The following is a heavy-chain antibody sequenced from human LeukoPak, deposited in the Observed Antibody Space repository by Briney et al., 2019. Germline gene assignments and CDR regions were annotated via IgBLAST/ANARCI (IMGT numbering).Heavy chain of an antibody. D-gene: IGHD4-17*01. CDR2: IYHTGST. CDR3: AGDPSHYGSFDS. V-gene: IGHV4-59*01. J-gene: IGHJ4*02. CDR1: GGSPTSGY. Sequence: SETLSLTCTVSGGSPTSGYGSWIRQPPGNGLEWIGYIYHTGSTNYNPSLKSRVTLSMDRSTDKFSVRLTSVTAADTAVYYCAGDPSHYGSFDSWGQGTLVTVSS.